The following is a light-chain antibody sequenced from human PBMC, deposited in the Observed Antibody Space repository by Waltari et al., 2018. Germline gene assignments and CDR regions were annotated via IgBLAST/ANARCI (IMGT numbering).Light chain of an antibody. J-gene: IGKJ3*01. Sequence: EIVMTQSPATLSVSPGERATLSCRASQSVRSNLAWYQQKPGQAPRLLIHEASTRATGVPARFRGSGSGTEFTLTISSLQSEDSAVYYCHQYNNWPPFTFGPGTKVDIK. V-gene: IGKV3-15*01. CDR3: HQYNNWPPFT. CDR2: EAS. CDR1: QSVRSN.